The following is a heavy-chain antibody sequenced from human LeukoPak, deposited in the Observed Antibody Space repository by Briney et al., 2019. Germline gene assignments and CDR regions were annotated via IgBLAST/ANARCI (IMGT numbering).Heavy chain of an antibody. Sequence: PGGSLRLSCAASGFTFDDYGMSWVRQAPGKGLEWVSGINWNGGSTGYADSVKGRFTISRGNAKNSLYLQMNSLRAEDTALYYCARGEACSSTSCYFSLVDYWGQGTLVTVSS. CDR3: ARGEACSSTSCYFSLVDY. CDR2: INWNGGST. V-gene: IGHV3-20*04. CDR1: GFTFDDYG. D-gene: IGHD2-2*01. J-gene: IGHJ4*02.